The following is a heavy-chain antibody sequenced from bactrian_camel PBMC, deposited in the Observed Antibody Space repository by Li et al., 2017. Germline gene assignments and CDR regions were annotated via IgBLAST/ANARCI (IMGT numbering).Heavy chain of an antibody. CDR2: IDTGDGST. V-gene: IGHV3S1*01. CDR1: GATYSNYC. J-gene: IGHJ6*01. Sequence: HVQLVESGGGLVQPGGSLRLSCAASGATYSNYCMAWFRQAPGKERERVAAIDTGDGSTYYLNSVEGRFTISHDNAKNTLYLQMNSLKPEDAAMYYCAAGCDIVCRGGTFFDRKPVCKSWGQGTQVTVS. D-gene: IGHD1*01. CDR3: AAGCDIVCRGGTFFDRKPVCKS.